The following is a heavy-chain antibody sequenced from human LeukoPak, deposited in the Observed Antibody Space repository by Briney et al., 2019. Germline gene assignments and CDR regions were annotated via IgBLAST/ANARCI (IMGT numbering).Heavy chain of an antibody. J-gene: IGHJ4*02. V-gene: IGHV3-21*01. CDR2: ISSSSSYI. Sequence: GGSLRLSCAASGFTFSSYSMNWVRQAPGKGLECVSSISSSSSYIYYADSVKGRFTISRDNAKNSLYLQMNSLRAEDTAVYYCARGYFREDYFDYWGQGTLVTVSS. CDR3: ARGYFREDYFDY. D-gene: IGHD3-9*01. CDR1: GFTFSSYS.